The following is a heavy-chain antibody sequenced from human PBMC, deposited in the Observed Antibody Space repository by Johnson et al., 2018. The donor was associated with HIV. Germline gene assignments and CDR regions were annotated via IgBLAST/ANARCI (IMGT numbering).Heavy chain of an antibody. CDR3: TTEAYSSSSAAFDI. D-gene: IGHD6-6*01. CDR1: GFTFSNYA. Sequence: QVQLVESGGGVVQPGRSLRLSCAASGFTFSNYAMHWVRQAPGKGLEWLSVISYDGSYKYYADSVKGRFTISRDNSKNTLYLQMNSLKTEDTAVYYCTTEAYSSSSAAFDIWGQGTMVTVSS. CDR2: ISYDGSYK. J-gene: IGHJ3*02. V-gene: IGHV3-30*04.